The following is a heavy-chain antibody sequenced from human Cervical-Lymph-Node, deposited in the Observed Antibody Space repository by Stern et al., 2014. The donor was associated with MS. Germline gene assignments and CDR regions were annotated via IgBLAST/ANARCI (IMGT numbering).Heavy chain of an antibody. CDR3: ARAHSSSWYNWFDP. D-gene: IGHD6-13*01. V-gene: IGHV1-2*04. CDR1: GYTFTGYY. J-gene: IGHJ5*02. Sequence: QLVQSGAEVKKPGASVKVSCKASGYTFTGYYMHWVRQAPGQGLEWMGWINPNSGGTNYAQKFQGWVTMTRDTSISTAYMELSRLRSDDTAVYYCARAHSSSWYNWFDPWGQGTLVTVSS. CDR2: INPNSGGT.